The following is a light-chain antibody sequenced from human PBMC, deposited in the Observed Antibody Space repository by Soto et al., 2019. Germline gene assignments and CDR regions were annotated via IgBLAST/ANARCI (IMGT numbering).Light chain of an antibody. CDR1: SSDVGGYNY. CDR3: SSYTVSSSVV. V-gene: IGLV2-14*01. J-gene: IGLJ2*01. Sequence: QSALTQPASVSGSPGQSITISCTGTSSDVGGYNYVSWYQQHPGKAPKLMIYDVSNRPFGVSNRFSGSKSGNXASLTISGLXXEDEAXYYCSSYTVSSSVVFGXG. CDR2: DVS.